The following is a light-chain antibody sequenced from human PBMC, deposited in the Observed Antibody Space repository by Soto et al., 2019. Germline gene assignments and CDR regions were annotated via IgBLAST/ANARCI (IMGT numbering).Light chain of an antibody. CDR3: QQHGTSPIT. J-gene: IGKJ5*01. CDR2: GAS. V-gene: IGKV3-20*01. Sequence: EIVMTQSPPTLSVSPGERATLFCGPSQTVIRNYLAWHQQKPGQTPRLLVYGASSRATGIPDRFSGSGSGTDFTLTISRLEPEDFAVYYCQQHGTSPITFGQGTRLEI. CDR1: QTVIRNY.